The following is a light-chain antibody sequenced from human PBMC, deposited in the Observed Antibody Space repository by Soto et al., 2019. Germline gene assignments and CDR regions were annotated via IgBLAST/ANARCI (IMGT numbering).Light chain of an antibody. CDR3: QQRSHWPPIT. V-gene: IGKV3-11*01. J-gene: IGKJ5*01. CDR1: QSVSSY. Sequence: IVLTQSPGTLSLSSGERASLSCRASQSVSSYLAWYQQKPGQAPRLLIYDASNRATGIPARFSGSGSGTDFTLTISSLEPEDFAVYFCQQRSHWPPITFGQGTRLEIK. CDR2: DAS.